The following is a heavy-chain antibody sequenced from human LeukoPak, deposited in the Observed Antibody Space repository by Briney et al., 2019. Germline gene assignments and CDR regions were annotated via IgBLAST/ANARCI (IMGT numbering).Heavy chain of an antibody. V-gene: IGHV3-48*04. CDR1: GFTFSDYS. J-gene: IGHJ3*02. CDR2: ISFSVNTK. D-gene: IGHD3-10*01. CDR3: AKDSGRWFGDGKGVGDAFDI. Sequence: HPGGSLRLSCAASGFTFSDYSMNWVRQAPGKGLEWVSYISFSVNTKYYGDSVKGRFTISRDNAKNSLYLHMDSLRAEDTALYYCAKDSGRWFGDGKGVGDAFDIWGQGTMVTVSS.